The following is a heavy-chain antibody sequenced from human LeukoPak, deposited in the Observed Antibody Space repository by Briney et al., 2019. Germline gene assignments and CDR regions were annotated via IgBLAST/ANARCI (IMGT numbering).Heavy chain of an antibody. Sequence: SETLSLTCAVSGYSISSCYYWGWIRQPPGKGLEWIESIYHSWRTYYNPSLKTRVTIPVYTPKNQFSLKLNSLTAPHTGVYYCAGRITKKDYDFWSGLYYMDVWGKGTTVTVSS. CDR2: IYHSWRT. CDR3: AGRITKKDYDFWSGLYYMDV. V-gene: IGHV4-38-2*01. J-gene: IGHJ6*03. D-gene: IGHD3-3*01. CDR1: GYSISSCYY.